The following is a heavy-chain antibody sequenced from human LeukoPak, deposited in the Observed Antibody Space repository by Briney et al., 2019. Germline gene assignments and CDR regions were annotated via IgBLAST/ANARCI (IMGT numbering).Heavy chain of an antibody. V-gene: IGHV3-74*01. CDR3: ATVSEY. CDR1: GVTFDNYA. CDR2: INNDVTAT. J-gene: IGHJ4*02. Sequence: GGSLRLSCAHSGVTFDNYAMHWVRHVPGKGRVWVSDINNDVTATYCADSVKGRFTISRDNAKNTVYLQMNGLRAVDTIVYYCATVSEYWGQGTLVTVAS.